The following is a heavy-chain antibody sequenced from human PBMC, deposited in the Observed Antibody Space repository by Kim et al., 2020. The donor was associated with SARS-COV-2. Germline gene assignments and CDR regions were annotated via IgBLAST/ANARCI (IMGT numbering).Heavy chain of an antibody. CDR3: AREGDSSGDWGY. D-gene: IGHD3-22*01. J-gene: IGHJ4*02. Sequence: NYNPSLKRRVTISAEAAKNQFSLKLRAVTAADTAVYYCAREGDSSGDWGYWGQGTLVTVSA. V-gene: IGHV4-59*01.